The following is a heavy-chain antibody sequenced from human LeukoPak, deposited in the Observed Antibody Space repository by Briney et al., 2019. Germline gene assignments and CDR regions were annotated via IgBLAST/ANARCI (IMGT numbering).Heavy chain of an antibody. CDR1: GFTFDDYA. J-gene: IGHJ4*02. D-gene: IGHD6-19*01. CDR3: AKDMGLADEGFDY. Sequence: PGRSLRLSCAASGFTFDDYAMHWVRQAPGKGLEWVSRISWNSGSIGYADSVKGRFTISRDNAKNSLYLQMNSLRAEDTALYYCAKDMGLADEGFDYWAREPWSPSPQ. V-gene: IGHV3-9*01. CDR2: ISWNSGSI.